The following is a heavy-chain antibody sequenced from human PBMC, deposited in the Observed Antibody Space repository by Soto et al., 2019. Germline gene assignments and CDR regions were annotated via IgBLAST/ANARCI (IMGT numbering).Heavy chain of an antibody. V-gene: IGHV3-33*01. CDR1: GFTFSSYG. J-gene: IGHJ6*04. CDR3: ARDPWSEMTRDYYYGMEV. D-gene: IGHD3-3*01. CDR2: IWYDGSNK. Sequence: PVGSLGLSCSASGFTFSSYGMHWVRQAPGKGLEWVAVIWYDGSNKYYADSVKGRFTISRDNSKNTLYLQMNSLRAEDTAVYYCARDPWSEMTRDYYYGMEVWGKGTTGT.